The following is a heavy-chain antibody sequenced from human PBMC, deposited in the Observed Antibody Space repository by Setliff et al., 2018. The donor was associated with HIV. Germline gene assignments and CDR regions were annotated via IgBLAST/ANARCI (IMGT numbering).Heavy chain of an antibody. CDR1: GFSFSAYY. CDR3: AREGSTSWYEGGNWFDP. Sequence: PGGSLRLSCAGSGFSFSAYYMTWIRQAPGKGLEWVSHISTSGSSIYYADSVRGRFTISRDNAKNSLYLQMNSLRAEDTAVYYCAREGSTSWYEGGNWFDPWGQGTLVTVSS. CDR2: ISTSGSSI. D-gene: IGHD6-13*01. J-gene: IGHJ5*02. V-gene: IGHV3-11*04.